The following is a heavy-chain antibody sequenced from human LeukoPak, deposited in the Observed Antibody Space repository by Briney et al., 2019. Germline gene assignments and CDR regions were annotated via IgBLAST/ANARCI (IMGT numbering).Heavy chain of an antibody. D-gene: IGHD6-19*01. J-gene: IGHJ4*02. V-gene: IGHV3-11*01. CDR2: ISPGGGDI. CDR3: ASGRDIEVAGPGGYFDH. CDR1: GFTFNDYP. Sequence: GGSLRLSCAASGFTFNDYPMNWIRRAPGKGLEWISYISPGGGDIYFADSVKGRFTLFRHNPKNSLYLQVSSLTAEDTAVYYCASGRDIEVAGPGGYFDHWGQGTLVTVSS.